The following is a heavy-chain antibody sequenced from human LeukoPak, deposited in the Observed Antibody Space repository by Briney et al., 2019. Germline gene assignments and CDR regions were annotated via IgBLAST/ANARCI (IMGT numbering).Heavy chain of an antibody. CDR2: INPSCGST. CDR1: GYTFTSYY. Sequence: GASVKVSCKASGYTFTSYYMHWVRQAPGQGLEWMGIINPSCGSTSYAQKFQGRVTMTRDMSTSTVYMELSSLRSEDTAVYYCARGEGQQLVLDYWGQGTLVTVSS. CDR3: ARGEGQQLVLDY. D-gene: IGHD6-6*01. J-gene: IGHJ4*02. V-gene: IGHV1-46*01.